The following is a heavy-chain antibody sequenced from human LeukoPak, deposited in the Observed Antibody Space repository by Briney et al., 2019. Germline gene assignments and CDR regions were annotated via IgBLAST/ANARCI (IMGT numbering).Heavy chain of an antibody. V-gene: IGHV4-38-2*02. J-gene: IGHJ4*02. D-gene: IGHD5-18*01. CDR3: AREGAGYSYGNDY. CDR1: GYSISSGYY. Sequence: SETLSLTCTVSGYSISSGYYWGWIRQPPGKGLEWIGSIYYSGSTYYNPSLKSRVTISVDTSKNQFSLKLSSVTAADTAVYYCAREGAGYSYGNDYWGQGTLVTVSS. CDR2: IYYSGST.